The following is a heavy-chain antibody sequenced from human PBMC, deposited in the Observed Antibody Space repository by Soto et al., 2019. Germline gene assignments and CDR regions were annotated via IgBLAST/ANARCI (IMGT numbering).Heavy chain of an antibody. CDR3: ASSGWYSYFDY. Sequence: QVQLVESGGGVVQPGRSLRLSCAASGFTFSSYGRHWVRQAPGKGLEWVAVISYDGSNKYYADSVKGRFTISRDNSKNTLYLQMNSLRAEDTAVYYCASSGWYSYFDYWGQGTLVTVSS. D-gene: IGHD6-19*01. V-gene: IGHV3-30*03. CDR1: GFTFSSYG. J-gene: IGHJ4*02. CDR2: ISYDGSNK.